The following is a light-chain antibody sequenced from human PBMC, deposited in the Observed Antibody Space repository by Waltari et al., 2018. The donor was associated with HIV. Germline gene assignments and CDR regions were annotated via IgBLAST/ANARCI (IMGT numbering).Light chain of an antibody. CDR2: DKY. CDR3: GTWDSTLSAYV. Sequence: QSVLTQPPSVSAAPRQKVTISCSGNSSNIGNNYVSWYQQLPGAAPKLLIYDKYKRPAGIPDRFSGSKSGTSATLDITGLQTGDEADFDCGTWDSTLSAYVFGTGTKVTVL. J-gene: IGLJ1*01. V-gene: IGLV1-51*01. CDR1: SSNIGNNY.